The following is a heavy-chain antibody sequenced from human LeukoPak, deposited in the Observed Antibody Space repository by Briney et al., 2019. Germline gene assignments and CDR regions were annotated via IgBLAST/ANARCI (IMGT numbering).Heavy chain of an antibody. CDR2: VDPEDGEI. Sequence: GASVKVSCKVSGYTLAELSMHWVRQAPGKGLEWMGGVDPEDGEIIYAQKFQGRVTMTEDTSTDTASMELSSLRSEDTAVYYCARVLPITMVRGVIRWFDPWGQGTLVTVSS. CDR1: GYTLAELS. J-gene: IGHJ5*02. V-gene: IGHV1-24*01. D-gene: IGHD3-10*01. CDR3: ARVLPITMVRGVIRWFDP.